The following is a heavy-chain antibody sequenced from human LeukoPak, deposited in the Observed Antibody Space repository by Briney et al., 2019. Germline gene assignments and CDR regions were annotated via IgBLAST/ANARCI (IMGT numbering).Heavy chain of an antibody. CDR1: GGSISSGSYY. CDR3: ARETSSGYHYFDY. Sequence: SQTLSLTCTVSGGSISSGSYYWSWIRQPAGKGLEWIGRIYTSGSTNYNPSLKSRVTISVDTSKNQFSLKLNSVTAADTAVYYCARETSSGYHYFDYWGQGTLVTVSS. D-gene: IGHD6-19*01. V-gene: IGHV4-61*02. CDR2: IYTSGST. J-gene: IGHJ4*02.